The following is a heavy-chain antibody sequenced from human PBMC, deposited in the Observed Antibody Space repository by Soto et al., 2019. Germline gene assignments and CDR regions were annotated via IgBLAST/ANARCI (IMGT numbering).Heavy chain of an antibody. J-gene: IGHJ6*02. CDR1: GFTFSNYW. Sequence: EVQLVESGGGLVQPGGSLRLSCTAYGFTFSNYWMHWVRQVPGKGLVWVSRINSDGSNTIYADSVKGRFTISRDNAKNTLYLQMNSLRAEDTAVYYCARALTRFYGMDVWGQGTTVTVSS. CDR3: ARALTRFYGMDV. V-gene: IGHV3-74*01. D-gene: IGHD3-9*01. CDR2: INSDGSNT.